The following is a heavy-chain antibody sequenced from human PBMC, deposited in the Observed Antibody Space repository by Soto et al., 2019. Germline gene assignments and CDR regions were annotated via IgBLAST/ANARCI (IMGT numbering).Heavy chain of an antibody. CDR3: ARDPGYCTNGVCPIFDF. J-gene: IGHJ4*02. D-gene: IGHD2-8*01. V-gene: IGHV4-59*01. Sequence: KSSETLSLTCTVSGDSIKNYFWSWVRQPPGKGLEWIGHFYHSGTTNYSPALKSRVTISIDQSKNQFSLRLNSVTAADTAVYFCARDPGYCTNGVCPIFDFWGQGIPVTVSS. CDR1: GDSIKNYF. CDR2: FYHSGTT.